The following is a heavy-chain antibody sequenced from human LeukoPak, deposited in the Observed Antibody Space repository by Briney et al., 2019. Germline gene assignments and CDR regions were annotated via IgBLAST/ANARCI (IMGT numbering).Heavy chain of an antibody. CDR3: ARDPDGYTAAY. CDR1: GYTFTSYA. CDR2: INAGNGNT. D-gene: IGHD5-24*01. V-gene: IGHV1-3*01. J-gene: IGHJ4*02. Sequence: GASGKVSCKASGYTFTSYAMHWVRQASGQRLEWMGWINAGNGNTKYSQKFQGRVTITRDTSASTAYMELSSLRSEDTAVYYCARDPDGYTAAYWGQGTLVTVSS.